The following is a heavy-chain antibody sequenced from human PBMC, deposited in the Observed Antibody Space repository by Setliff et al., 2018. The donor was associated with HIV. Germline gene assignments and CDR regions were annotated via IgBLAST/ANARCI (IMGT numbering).Heavy chain of an antibody. CDR3: ARLKLSGVIDY. CDR1: GGAFNTSSSY. Sequence: PSETLSLTCTVSGGAFNTSSSYWGWIRQPPGKGLEYIGGIFYSGSAYYNPSLESRVTISVDTSKNQLSLKLSSVTAADTAVYYCARLKLSGVIDYWGQGTLVTVS. D-gene: IGHD2-8*01. J-gene: IGHJ4*02. CDR2: IFYSGSA. V-gene: IGHV4-39*01.